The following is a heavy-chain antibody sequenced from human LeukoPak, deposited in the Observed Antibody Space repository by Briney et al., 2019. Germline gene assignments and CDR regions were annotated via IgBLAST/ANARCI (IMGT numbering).Heavy chain of an antibody. CDR3: ARDRSEVAIHYFDY. CDR1: GFTFSSYV. V-gene: IGHV3-30-3*01. J-gene: IGHJ4*02. Sequence: GRSLRLSCAASGFTFSSYVMHWVRQAPGKGLEWVALISYDGSSECYADSVKGRFTVSRDNSRNTLYLQMNSLRAEDAAVYYCARDRSEVAIHYFDYWGQGNLVTVSS. D-gene: IGHD3-10*01. CDR2: ISYDGSSE.